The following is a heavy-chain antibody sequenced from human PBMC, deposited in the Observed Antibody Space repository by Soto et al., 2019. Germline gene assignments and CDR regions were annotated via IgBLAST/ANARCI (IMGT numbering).Heavy chain of an antibody. J-gene: IGHJ4*02. D-gene: IGHD6-13*01. CDR2: IITILGIA. CDR3: ARDFIAGGLDY. CDR1: GGTFSSYT. V-gene: IGHV1-69*08. Sequence: QVQLVQSGAEVKKPGSSVKVSCKASGGTFSSYTISWVRQAPGQGLEWMGRIITILGIANYAQKFQGRVTITADKSTSTAYMELSSLRSEDTAVYYCARDFIAGGLDYWGQGTLVTVSS.